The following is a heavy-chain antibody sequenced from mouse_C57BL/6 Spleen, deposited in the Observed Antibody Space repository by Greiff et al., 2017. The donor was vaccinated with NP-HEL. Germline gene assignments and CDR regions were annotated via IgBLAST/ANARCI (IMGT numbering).Heavy chain of an antibody. CDR3: TEFITPYAMDY. CDR2: IRLKSDNYAT. Sequence: DVQLVESGGGLVQPGGSMKLSCVASGFTFSNYWMNWVRQSPEKGLEWVAQIRLKSDNYATHYAESVKGRFTISRDDSKSSVYLQMNNLRAEDTGIYYCTEFITPYAMDYWGQGTSVTVSS. D-gene: IGHD1-1*01. V-gene: IGHV6-3*01. J-gene: IGHJ4*01. CDR1: GFTFSNYW.